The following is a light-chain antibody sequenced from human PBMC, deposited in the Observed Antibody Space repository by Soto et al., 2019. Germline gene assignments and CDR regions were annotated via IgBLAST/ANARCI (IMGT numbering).Light chain of an antibody. J-gene: IGKJ4*01. Sequence: EIVLTQSPATLSLPPGERATLSCRASQSVSSYLAWYQQTPGQAPRLLIYDASNRAPGIPARFSGSGSGTAFTLTISSLEPEDFAVYYCQQRSSWPLSFGGGTKVEIK. V-gene: IGKV3-11*01. CDR3: QQRSSWPLS. CDR1: QSVSSY. CDR2: DAS.